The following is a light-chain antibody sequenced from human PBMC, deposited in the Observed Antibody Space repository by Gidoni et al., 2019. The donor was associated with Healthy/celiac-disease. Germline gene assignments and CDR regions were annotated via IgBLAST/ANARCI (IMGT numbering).Light chain of an antibody. J-gene: IGKJ4*01. V-gene: IGKV3-11*01. CDR2: DAS. CDR1: QSVSSY. CDR3: QQRSNWPPT. Sequence: EIVLTQSPATLSLSPGERATLSCRASQSVSSYLAWYPQKPGQAPRLLIYDASNRATGIPARFSGGGSVTYFTLTISSLEPEDFAVYYCQQRSNWPPTFGGGTKVEIK.